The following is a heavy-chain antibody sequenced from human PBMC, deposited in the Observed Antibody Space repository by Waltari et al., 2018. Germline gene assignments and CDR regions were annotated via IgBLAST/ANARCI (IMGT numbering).Heavy chain of an antibody. V-gene: IGHV4-39*07. CDR1: GGSISSSSYY. Sequence: QLQLQESGPGLVKPSETLSLTCTVSGGSISSSSYYWGWIRQPPGKGLEWIGSIYYSGSTYYNPSLKSRVTISVDTSKNQFSLKLSSVTAADTAVYYCARELDGDYRRLFDYWGQGTLVTVSS. J-gene: IGHJ4*02. CDR3: ARELDGDYRRLFDY. D-gene: IGHD4-17*01. CDR2: IYYSGST.